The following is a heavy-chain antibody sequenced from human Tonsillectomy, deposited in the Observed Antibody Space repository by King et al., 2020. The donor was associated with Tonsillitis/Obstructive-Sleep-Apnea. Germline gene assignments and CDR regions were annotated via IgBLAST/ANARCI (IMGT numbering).Heavy chain of an antibody. CDR2: IIPTLGIA. CDR1: GGTFSSYA. V-gene: IGHV1-69*04. D-gene: IGHD4-17*01. CDR3: AREDGDRFDY. Sequence: QLVQSGAEAKKPGSSVKVSCKASGGTFSSYAISWVRQAPGQGHEWMGRIIPTLGIANYAQKFQGRVTITADKSTSTAYMELSSLRSEDTAVYYCAREDGDRFDYWGQGTLVTVSS. J-gene: IGHJ4*02.